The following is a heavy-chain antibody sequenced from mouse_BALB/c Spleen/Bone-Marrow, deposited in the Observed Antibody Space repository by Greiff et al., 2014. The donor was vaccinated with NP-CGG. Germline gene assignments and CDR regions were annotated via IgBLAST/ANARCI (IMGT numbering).Heavy chain of an antibody. D-gene: IGHD2-3*01. CDR1: GYTFTSYY. V-gene: IGHV1S81*02. J-gene: IGHJ4*01. CDR3: GRAAYDPYAMDY. Sequence: QVHVKQSGAELVKPGASVKLSCKASGYTFTSYYMYWVKQRPGQGLEWIGEINPNNDGTNFNEKFKSKATLTVDKSSSTAYMQLSSLTSEDSAVYYCGRAAYDPYAMDYWGQGTSVTVSS. CDR2: INPNNDGT.